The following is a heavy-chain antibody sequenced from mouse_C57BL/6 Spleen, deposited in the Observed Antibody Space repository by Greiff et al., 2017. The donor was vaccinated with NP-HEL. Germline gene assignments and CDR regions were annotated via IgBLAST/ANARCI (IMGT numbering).Heavy chain of an antibody. CDR3: ATHYYGTPFAY. CDR1: GYTFTSYW. CDR2: IDPSDSYT. J-gene: IGHJ3*01. V-gene: IGHV1-69*01. D-gene: IGHD1-1*01. Sequence: VKLLESGAELVMPGASVKLSCKASGYTFTSYWMHWVKQRPGQGLEWIGEIDPSDSYTNYNQKFKGKSTLTVDKSSSTAYMQLSSLTSEDSAVYYCATHYYGTPFAYWGQGTLVTVSA.